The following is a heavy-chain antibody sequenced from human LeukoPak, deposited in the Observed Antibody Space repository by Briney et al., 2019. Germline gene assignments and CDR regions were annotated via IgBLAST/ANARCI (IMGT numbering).Heavy chain of an antibody. CDR2: VYYSGGT. V-gene: IGHV4-39*02. D-gene: IGHD1-1*01. CDR1: GGSISSGDYY. Sequence: PSETLSLTCTVSGGSISSGDYYWSWIRQPPGKGLEWIGSVYYSGGTYYNPSLESRLTISVDTSNNRFSLKLKSVTAADTAVFYCARVTTGSTTLDSWGQGILVTVSS. CDR3: ARVTTGSTTLDS. J-gene: IGHJ5*01.